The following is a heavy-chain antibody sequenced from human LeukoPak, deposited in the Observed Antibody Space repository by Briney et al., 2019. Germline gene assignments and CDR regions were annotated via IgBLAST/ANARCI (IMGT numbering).Heavy chain of an antibody. V-gene: IGHV3-7*01. CDR2: IKQDGSEK. CDR3: AREDSKVSYYGMDV. Sequence: GGSLRLSCAASGFTFSSYWMSWVRQAPGKGLEWVANIKQDGSEKYYVDSVKGRFTISRDNAKNSLYLQMNSLRAEDTAVYYCAREDSKVSYYGMDVWGQGTTVTVSS. D-gene: IGHD4-4*01. CDR1: GFTFSSYW. J-gene: IGHJ6*02.